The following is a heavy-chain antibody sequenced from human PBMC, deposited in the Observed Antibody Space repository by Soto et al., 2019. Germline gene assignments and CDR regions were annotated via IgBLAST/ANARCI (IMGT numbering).Heavy chain of an antibody. CDR2: IYPRGST. CDR3: ASGGYRIGWTPFDY. D-gene: IGHD2-15*01. Sequence: QLQLQESGPGLVKPSETLSLTCTVSGASISSSSYYCGWIRQSPGKGLQWIGSIYPRGSTYFNPTLHSRVTISVDTSKNQFSLSLESLTAADTAMYYCASGGYRIGWTPFDYWGQGTLVTVSS. J-gene: IGHJ4*02. V-gene: IGHV4-39*01. CDR1: GASISSSSYY.